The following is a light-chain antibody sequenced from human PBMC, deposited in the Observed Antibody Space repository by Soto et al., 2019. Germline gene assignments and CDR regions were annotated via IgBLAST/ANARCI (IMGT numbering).Light chain of an antibody. Sequence: QSVLTQPPSASGTPGQRVTISCSGSSSNIGSNYVYWYQQLPGTAPKLLIYSDLQRPPGVPDRFSGSKSGTSASLAISGLQSEDEADYFCVAWDDRLDGPVFGGGTQLTVL. CDR2: SDL. J-gene: IGLJ2*01. CDR3: VAWDDRLDGPV. V-gene: IGLV1-44*01. CDR1: SSNIGSNY.